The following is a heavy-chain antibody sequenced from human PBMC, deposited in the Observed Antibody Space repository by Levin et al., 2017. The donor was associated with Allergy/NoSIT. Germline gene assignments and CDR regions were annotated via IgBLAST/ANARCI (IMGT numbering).Heavy chain of an antibody. Sequence: GESLKISCAVSGLNFKNYGMNWVRQAPGKGLEWVALISGGGNDGFYADSVRGRFTISRDNSKNMLYLQMNSLRPDYTAVYYCVARVFDYWGQGTLVAVSS. CDR3: VARVFDY. J-gene: IGHJ4*02. V-gene: IGHV3-30*03. CDR2: ISGGGNDG. CDR1: GLNFKNYG.